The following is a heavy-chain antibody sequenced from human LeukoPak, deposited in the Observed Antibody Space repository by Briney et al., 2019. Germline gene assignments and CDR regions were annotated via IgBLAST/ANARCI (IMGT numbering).Heavy chain of an antibody. CDR3: AKVMYSSSWYLLDY. CDR1: GFTFSSYA. V-gene: IGHV3-9*01. J-gene: IGHJ4*02. CDR2: ISWNSGSI. D-gene: IGHD6-13*01. Sequence: GGSLRLSCAASGFTFSSYAMSWVRQAPGKGLEWVSGISWNSGSIDYADSVKGRFTISRDNAKNSLYLQMNSLRAEDTALYYCAKVMYSSSWYLLDYWGQGTLVTVSS.